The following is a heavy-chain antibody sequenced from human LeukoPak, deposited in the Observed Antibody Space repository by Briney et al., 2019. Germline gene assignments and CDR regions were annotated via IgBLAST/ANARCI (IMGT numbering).Heavy chain of an antibody. D-gene: IGHD6-13*01. V-gene: IGHV3-23*01. CDR1: GFTFSSYA. J-gene: IGHJ6*02. Sequence: PGGSLRLSCTASGFTFSSYAMSWVRQAPGKGLEWVSAISGSGGSTYYADSVKGRFTISRDNSKNTLYLQTNSLRAEDTAVYYCAKDVAAANYYYYGMDVWGQGTTVTVSS. CDR3: AKDVAAANYYYYGMDV. CDR2: ISGSGGST.